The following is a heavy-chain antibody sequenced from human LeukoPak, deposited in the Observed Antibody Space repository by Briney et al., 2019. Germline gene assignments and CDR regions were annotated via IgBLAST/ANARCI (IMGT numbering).Heavy chain of an antibody. CDR1: GGTFSSYG. Sequence: SVKVSCKASGGTFSSYGISWVRQAPGQGLEWMGRIIPILGIANYAQKSQGRVTITADKSTSTAYMELSSLRSEDTAVYYCARREDDDYYGMDVWGQGTTVTVSS. J-gene: IGHJ6*02. CDR2: IIPILGIA. CDR3: ARREDDDYYGMDV. D-gene: IGHD1-26*01. V-gene: IGHV1-69*04.